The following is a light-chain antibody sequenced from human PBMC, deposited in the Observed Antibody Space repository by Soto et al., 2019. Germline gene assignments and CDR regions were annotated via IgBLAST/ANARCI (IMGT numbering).Light chain of an antibody. CDR2: DAS. Sequence: ILMTQSPATLSVSPGERATLSCRASQSVSNNLAWYQQKPGQAPRLLIYDASTRATGIPGRFSGSGSGTEFTLTISGLQSEDCAVSYCLQYDSWPPWTFGQGAKVEMK. J-gene: IGKJ1*01. CDR3: LQYDSWPPWT. CDR1: QSVSNN. V-gene: IGKV3-15*01.